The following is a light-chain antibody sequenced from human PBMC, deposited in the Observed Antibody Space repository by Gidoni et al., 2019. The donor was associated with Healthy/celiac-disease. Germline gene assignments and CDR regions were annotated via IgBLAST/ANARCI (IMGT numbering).Light chain of an antibody. CDR1: QGISSY. CDR2: AAS. J-gene: IGKJ3*01. CDR3: QQLNSYPIFT. V-gene: IGKV1-9*01. Sequence: DIPLTPSPSFLSASVGDRVTITCRASQGISSYLAWYQQKPGKAPKLLIYAASTLQSGVPSRFSGSGSGTEFTLTISSLQPEDFATYYCQQLNSYPIFTFGPGTKVDIK.